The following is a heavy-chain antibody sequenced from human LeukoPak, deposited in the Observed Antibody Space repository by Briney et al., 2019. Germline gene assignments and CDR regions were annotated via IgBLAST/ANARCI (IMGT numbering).Heavy chain of an antibody. V-gene: IGHV2-70*17. D-gene: IGHD6-19*01. Sequence: ESGPALVKPTQTLTLTYTFSGFSLTTSGMCVSWIRQPPGKALEWLARIDWDDDKFYSTSLKTRLTISKDTSKNQVVLTMTNMDPVDTATYYCARYSSGWKSFDYWGQGTLVTVSS. CDR1: GFSLTTSGMC. CDR2: IDWDDDK. J-gene: IGHJ4*02. CDR3: ARYSSGWKSFDY.